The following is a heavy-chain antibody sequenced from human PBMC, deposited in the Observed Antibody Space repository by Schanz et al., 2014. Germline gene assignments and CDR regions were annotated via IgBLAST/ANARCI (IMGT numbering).Heavy chain of an antibody. CDR2: ISASGGST. D-gene: IGHD3-10*01. CDR3: ASGVHVSSLQKGLQF. J-gene: IGHJ1*01. V-gene: IGHV3-23*01. CDR1: GFTFNSYA. Sequence: DVQLLESGGGLVQPGGSLRLSCAASGFTFNSYAMTWVRQAPGKGLEWVSTISASGGSTYYADSVKGRFTISRDNAKNSVSLQMRRLRVEDTAVYYCASGVHVSSLQKGLQFWGRGTLVIVSS.